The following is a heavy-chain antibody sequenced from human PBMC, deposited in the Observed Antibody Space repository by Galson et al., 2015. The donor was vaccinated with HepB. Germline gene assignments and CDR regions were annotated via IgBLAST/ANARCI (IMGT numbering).Heavy chain of an antibody. D-gene: IGHD1-26*01. CDR2: LSPDGNII. J-gene: IGHJ4*02. V-gene: IGHV3-30-3*01. CDR1: GFTFSSYN. Sequence: SLRLSCAASGFTFSSYNMHWVRQAPVKGLEWVAILSPDGNIIYYADSVRGRFTISRDNSKSTLFLQVDSLRPDDTAVYYCARDFKWNYDYWGQGTLVTVSS. CDR3: ARDFKWNYDY.